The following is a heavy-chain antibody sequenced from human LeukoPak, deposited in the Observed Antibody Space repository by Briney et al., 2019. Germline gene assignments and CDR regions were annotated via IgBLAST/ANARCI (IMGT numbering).Heavy chain of an antibody. Sequence: SETLSLTCAVYGGSFSGYYWSWIRQPPGKGLEWIGEINHSGNTNYNPSLKSRVTISVGTSKNQFSLKLSSVTAADTAVYYCARGGAVYDYVWGSYRYPDYWGQGTLVTVSS. CDR1: GGSFSGYY. V-gene: IGHV4-34*01. J-gene: IGHJ4*02. CDR3: ARGGAVYDYVWGSYRYPDY. D-gene: IGHD3-16*02. CDR2: INHSGNT.